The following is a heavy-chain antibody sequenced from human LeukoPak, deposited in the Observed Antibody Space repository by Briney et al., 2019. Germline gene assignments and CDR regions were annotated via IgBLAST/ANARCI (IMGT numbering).Heavy chain of an antibody. CDR2: IYYSGST. J-gene: IGHJ5*02. CDR3: ARDHAPGVVPAAPGGWFDP. CDR1: GGSISSSSYY. D-gene: IGHD2-2*01. V-gene: IGHV4-39*07. Sequence: SETLSLTCTVSGGSISSSSYYWGWIRQPPGKGLEWIGSIYYSGSTYYNPSLKSRVTISVDTSKNQFSLKLSSVTAADTAVYYCARDHAPGVVPAAPGGWFDPWGQGTLVTVSS.